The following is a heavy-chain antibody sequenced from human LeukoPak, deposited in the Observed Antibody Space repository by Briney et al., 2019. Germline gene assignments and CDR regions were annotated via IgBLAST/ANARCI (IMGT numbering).Heavy chain of an antibody. CDR3: ARESATYGYFQH. J-gene: IGHJ1*01. CDR2: IYHGGST. D-gene: IGHD4/OR15-4a*01. CDR1: GGSISSGGYS. V-gene: IGHV4-30-2*01. Sequence: SETLSLTCAVSGGSISSGGYSWSWIRQPPGKGLEWIGYIYHGGSTYYNPSLKSRVTISVDRSKNQFSLKLSSVTAADTAVYYCARESATYGYFQHWGQGTLVTVSS.